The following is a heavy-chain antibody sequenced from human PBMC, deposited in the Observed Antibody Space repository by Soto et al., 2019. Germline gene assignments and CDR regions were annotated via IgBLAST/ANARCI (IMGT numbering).Heavy chain of an antibody. J-gene: IGHJ4*02. CDR1: GVTFSSYG. CDR2: IKQDGSGK. CDR3: AIITIFGVVTHFDD. Sequence: PXGSLRLSCAASGVTFSSYGMSWVRQAPGKGLDWVANIKQDGSGKSYADSMKGRFTIPRDNAKNSLYLQMNSLTAEDTAVYYCAIITIFGVVTHFDDWGQGTMVTVSS. V-gene: IGHV3-7*05. D-gene: IGHD3-3*01.